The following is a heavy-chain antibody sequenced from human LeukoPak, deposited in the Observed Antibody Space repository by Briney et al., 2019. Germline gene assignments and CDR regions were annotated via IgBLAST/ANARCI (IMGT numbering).Heavy chain of an antibody. CDR3: AKDLGFRDY. Sequence: GGSLRLSCAASGFPFNDYAIHWVRQAPGKGLEWVPGISWNGGSIGYADSVKGRFTISRDNAKNSLYLQMNSLRAEDTAVYYCAKDLGFRDYWGQGTLVTVSS. CDR1: GFPFNDYA. D-gene: IGHD2-21*01. CDR2: ISWNGGSI. J-gene: IGHJ4*02. V-gene: IGHV3-9*01.